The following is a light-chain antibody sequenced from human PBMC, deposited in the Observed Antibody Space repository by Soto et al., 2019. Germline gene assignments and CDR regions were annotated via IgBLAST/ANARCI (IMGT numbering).Light chain of an antibody. CDR2: GAS. CDR1: QSVSRK. V-gene: IGKV3D-15*01. CDR3: QQRSNWPT. Sequence: EIVMTQSPATLSVSPGESATLSCRASQSVSRKLVWYQQKPGQAPRLLIYGASTRATGIPERFSGSGSGTEFTLTISSLQSEDFAIYYCQQRSNWPTFGQGTRLEIK. J-gene: IGKJ5*01.